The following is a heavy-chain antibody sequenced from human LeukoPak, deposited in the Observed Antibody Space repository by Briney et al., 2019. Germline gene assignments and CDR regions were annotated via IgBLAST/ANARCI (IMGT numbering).Heavy chain of an antibody. CDR3: ARRPLVYYGSGSYYNSMFDY. J-gene: IGHJ4*02. CDR2: INHSGST. Sequence: ASETLSLTCAVYGGSFSGYYWSWIRQPPGKGLEWIGEINHSGSTNYNPSLKSRVTISVDTSKNQFSLKLSSVTAADTAVYYCARRPLVYYGSGSYYNSMFDYWGQGTLVTVSS. D-gene: IGHD3-10*01. V-gene: IGHV4-34*01. CDR1: GGSFSGYY.